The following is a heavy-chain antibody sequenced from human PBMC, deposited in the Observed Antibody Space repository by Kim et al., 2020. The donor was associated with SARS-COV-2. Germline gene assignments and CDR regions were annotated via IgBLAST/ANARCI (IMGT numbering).Heavy chain of an antibody. D-gene: IGHD4-4*01. J-gene: IGHJ6*04. V-gene: IGHV3-33*01. CDR3: ARSYYSTPPHYYYGRDV. CDR2: IWYDGSNK. Sequence: GGSLRLSCAASGFTFSSYGMHWVRQAPGKGLEWVAIIWYDGSNKYYADSVKGRFTISRDNTKNTLYLQMNSLRAEDTAVYYCARSYYSTPPHYYYGRDVWGKGTTVTVSS. CDR1: GFTFSSYG.